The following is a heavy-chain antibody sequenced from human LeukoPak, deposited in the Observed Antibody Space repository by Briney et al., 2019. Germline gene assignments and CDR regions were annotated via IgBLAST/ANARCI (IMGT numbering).Heavy chain of an antibody. CDR2: ISSSSSYI. CDR3: ARDGGTRGTTRYYFDY. CDR1: GFTFSRYS. V-gene: IGHV3-21*01. Sequence: GGSLRLSCAASGFTFSRYSMNWVRQAPGKGLEWVSSISSSSSYIYYADSVKGRFTISRDNAKNSLYLQMNSLRAEDTAVYYCARDGGTRGTTRYYFDYWGQGTLVTVSS. D-gene: IGHD1/OR15-1a*01. J-gene: IGHJ4*02.